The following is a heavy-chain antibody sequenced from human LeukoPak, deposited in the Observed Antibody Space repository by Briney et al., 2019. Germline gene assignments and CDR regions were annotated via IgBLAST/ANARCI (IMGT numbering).Heavy chain of an antibody. Sequence: SETLSLTCTVSGGSISSGGYCWSWIRQPPGKGLEWIGYIYHSGSTYYNPFLKSRVTISVDRSKNQFSLKLSSVTAADTAVYYCAREDAAADDAFDIWGQGTMVTVSS. V-gene: IGHV4-30-2*01. CDR1: GGSISSGGYC. J-gene: IGHJ3*02. D-gene: IGHD6-13*01. CDR2: IYHSGST. CDR3: AREDAAADDAFDI.